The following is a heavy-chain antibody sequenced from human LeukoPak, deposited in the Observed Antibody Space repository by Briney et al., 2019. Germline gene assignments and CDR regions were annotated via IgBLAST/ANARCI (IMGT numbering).Heavy chain of an antibody. CDR1: GGSISSYY. Sequence: SETLSLTCTVSGGSISSYYWSWIRQPPGKGLEWIGYIYYSGSTNYNPSLKSRVTISVDTSKNQFSLRLSSVTAVDTAVYYCASTNCSSASCYGANWFDPWGQGTLVTVSS. CDR3: ASTNCSSASCYGANWFDP. V-gene: IGHV4-59*08. D-gene: IGHD2-2*01. J-gene: IGHJ5*02. CDR2: IYYSGST.